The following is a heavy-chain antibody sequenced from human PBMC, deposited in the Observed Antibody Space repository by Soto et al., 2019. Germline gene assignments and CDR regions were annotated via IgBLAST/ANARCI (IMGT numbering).Heavy chain of an antibody. CDR2: IIPIFGTT. V-gene: IGHV1-69*01. J-gene: IGHJ4*02. CDR1: GGTFSTYA. CDR3: ARGVGAYYFDY. D-gene: IGHD1-26*01. Sequence: QVQLVQSGAEVKKPGSSVKVSCKASGGTFSTYAITWVRQAPGQGLEWLGGIIPIFGTTDYARKFQGRVTITAAEATSTVFIELSSLTYEDTAVYYCARGVGAYYFDYCGQGTLVTVTS.